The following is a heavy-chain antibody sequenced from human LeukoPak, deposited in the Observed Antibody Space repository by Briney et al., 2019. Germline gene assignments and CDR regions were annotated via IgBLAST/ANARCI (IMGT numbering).Heavy chain of an antibody. CDR3: ARLYVLRYFDWLIPGGYYYYYMDV. D-gene: IGHD3-9*01. J-gene: IGHJ6*03. V-gene: IGHV4-34*01. CDR1: GGSFSGYY. Sequence: SETLSLTCAVYGGSFSGYYWSWIRQPPGKGLEWIGEINHSGSTNYNPSLKSRVTISVDTSKNQFSLKLSSVTAADTAVYYCARLYVLRYFDWLIPGGYYYYYMDVWGKGTTVTISS. CDR2: INHSGST.